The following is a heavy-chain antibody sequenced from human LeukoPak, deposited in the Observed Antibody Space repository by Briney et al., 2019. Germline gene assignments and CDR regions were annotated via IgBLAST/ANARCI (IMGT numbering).Heavy chain of an antibody. CDR1: VYTLSSYA. CDR3: EKGDCCGGSCCPNFDY. J-gene: IGHJ4*02. D-gene: IGHD2-15*01. Sequence: GGCLRLSCAASVYTLSSYAISCVPDAPGKGRECVSDNIGSGGSTYYADSVKGRFTISRDNSKHTLYLEMNSLIAEDTAVFYCEKGDCCGGSCCPNFDYWGQGTLVTVSS. V-gene: IGHV3-23*01. CDR2: NIGSGGST.